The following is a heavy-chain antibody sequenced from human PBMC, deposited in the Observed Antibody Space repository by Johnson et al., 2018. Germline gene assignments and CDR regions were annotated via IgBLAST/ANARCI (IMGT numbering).Heavy chain of an antibody. V-gene: IGHV1-69*12. CDR1: GGTFSSYA. CDR3: ARGGGDIAMVTGDAFDI. Sequence: QVQLVQSGAEVKKPGSSVKVSCKASGGTFSSYAINWVRQAPGQGLEWMGGIIPIFGTANYAQKFQGRVTITADESTSTACMELSSLRSEDTAGYYGARGGGDIAMVTGDAFDIWGQGTMVTVSS. J-gene: IGHJ3*02. CDR2: IIPIFGTA. D-gene: IGHD5-18*01.